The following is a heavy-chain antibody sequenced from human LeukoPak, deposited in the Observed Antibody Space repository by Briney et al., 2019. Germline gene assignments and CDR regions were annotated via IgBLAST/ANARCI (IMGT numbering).Heavy chain of an antibody. V-gene: IGHV4-39*07. CDR1: GGSISSSSYY. Sequence: PSETLSLTCTVSGGSISSSSYYWGWIRQPPGKGLEWIGSIYHSGSTYYNPSLKSRVTISVDTSKNQFSLKLSSVTVADTAVYYCARDLWYCSGGSCLPAWGQGTLVTVSS. CDR3: ARDLWYCSGGSCLPA. J-gene: IGHJ1*01. D-gene: IGHD2-15*01. CDR2: IYHSGST.